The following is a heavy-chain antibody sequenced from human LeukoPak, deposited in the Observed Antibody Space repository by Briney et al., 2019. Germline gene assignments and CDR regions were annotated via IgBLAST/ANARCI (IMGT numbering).Heavy chain of an antibody. Sequence: PSETLSLTCTVSGGSISSSSYYWSWIRQPPGKGLEWIGEINHSGSTNYNPSLKSRVTISVDTSKNQFSLKLSSVTAADTAVYYCARRRGGDYGMYYYYYMDVWGKGTTVTVSS. V-gene: IGHV4-39*07. CDR3: ARRRGGDYGMYYYYYMDV. J-gene: IGHJ6*03. D-gene: IGHD4-17*01. CDR2: INHSGST. CDR1: GGSISSSSYY.